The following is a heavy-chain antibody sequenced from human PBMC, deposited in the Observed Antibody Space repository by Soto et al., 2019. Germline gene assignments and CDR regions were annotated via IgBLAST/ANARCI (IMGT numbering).Heavy chain of an antibody. CDR1: GLTFSSYA. D-gene: IGHD3-10*01. V-gene: IGHV3-23*01. J-gene: IGHJ4*02. Sequence: LRLSCAASGLTFSSYAMNWVRQAPGKGLEWVSAISGSGGSTYYADSVKGRFTISRDNSKNTLYLQMNSLRAEDTAVYYCAKAGSGTMVRGVASDYWGQGTLVTVSS. CDR3: AKAGSGTMVRGVASDY. CDR2: ISGSGGST.